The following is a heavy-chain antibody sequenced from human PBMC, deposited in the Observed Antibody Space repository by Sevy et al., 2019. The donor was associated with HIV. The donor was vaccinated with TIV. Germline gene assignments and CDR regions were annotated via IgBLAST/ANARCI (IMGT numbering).Heavy chain of an antibody. V-gene: IGHV4-34*01. CDR1: GGSFSGYY. D-gene: IGHD3-10*01. Sequence: SETLSLTCAVYGGSFSGYYWSWIRQPPGKGLEWIGEINHSGSTNYNPSLKSRVTISVDTSKNQFSLKLSSVTAADTAVYYCASALASGGWFDPWGQGTLVTVSS. CDR2: INHSGST. CDR3: ASALASGGWFDP. J-gene: IGHJ5*02.